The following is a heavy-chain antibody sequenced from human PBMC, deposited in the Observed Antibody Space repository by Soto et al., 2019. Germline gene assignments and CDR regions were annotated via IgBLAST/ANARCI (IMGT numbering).Heavy chain of an antibody. CDR1: GYTFTSYG. V-gene: IGHV1-18*01. Sequence: SVKVSFKASGYTFTSYGISWVRQAPGQGLDWMGWISVYNGNTNYARKPQGRVTMTTDTSTSTAYMELRSLRSDDTAVYYCARVVAGTLDYWGQGTLVTVSS. CDR3: ARVVAGTLDY. CDR2: ISVYNGNT. D-gene: IGHD6-19*01. J-gene: IGHJ4*02.